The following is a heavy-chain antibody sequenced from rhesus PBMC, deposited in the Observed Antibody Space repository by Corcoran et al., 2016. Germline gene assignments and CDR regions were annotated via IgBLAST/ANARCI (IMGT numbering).Heavy chain of an antibody. Sequence: QVQLQESGPGVVKPSETLSLTCAVSGGSISSGYDWSWIRQPPGKGREWIGYRYGSSGSTNPNPSIKTRVTIAKDASKNQFSLKLSSVTAADTAVYYCARGRSYSSWSYAFDFWGQGLRVTVSS. CDR3: ARGRSYSSWSYAFDF. CDR1: GGSISSGYD. CDR2: RYGSSGST. J-gene: IGHJ3*01. D-gene: IGHD6-13*01. V-gene: IGHV4-76*01.